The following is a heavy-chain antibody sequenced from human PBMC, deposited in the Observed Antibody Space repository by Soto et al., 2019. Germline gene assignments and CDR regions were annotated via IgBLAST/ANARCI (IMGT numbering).Heavy chain of an antibody. CDR1: GFTFSSYE. V-gene: IGHV3-48*03. Sequence: LRLSCAASGFTFSSYEMNWVRQAPGKGLEWVSYISSSGSTIYYADSVKGRFTISRDNAKNSLYLQMNSLRAEDTAVYYCARSGRWELLLGFYYYYGMDVWGQGXTVTVYS. D-gene: IGHD1-26*01. CDR2: ISSSGSTI. J-gene: IGHJ6*02. CDR3: ARSGRWELLLGFYYYYGMDV.